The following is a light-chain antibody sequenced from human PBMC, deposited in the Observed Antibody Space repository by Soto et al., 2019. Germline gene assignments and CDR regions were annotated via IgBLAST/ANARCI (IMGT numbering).Light chain of an antibody. Sequence: ALTQPASVSGSPGQSITISCTGISSDGDDYKDVSWYQQHPGKAPKLMIYEVTYRPSGVSNRFSGSKSGNTASLTISGLQAEDEADYYCSSYTSSSTVFGTGTKLTVL. J-gene: IGLJ1*01. CDR3: SSYTSSSTV. CDR1: SSDGDDYKD. CDR2: EVT. V-gene: IGLV2-14*01.